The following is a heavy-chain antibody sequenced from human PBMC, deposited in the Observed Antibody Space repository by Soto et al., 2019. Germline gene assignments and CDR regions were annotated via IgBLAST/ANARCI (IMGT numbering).Heavy chain of an antibody. J-gene: IGHJ4*02. D-gene: IGHD6-13*01. Sequence: SETLSLTCTVSGASISSGGYYWTWIRQHPGKGLEWIGYIDYSGSTYHNPSLKSRVTISVDTSKNQFSLNLNSMTAADTAVYYCARQGSSSSLYYFDYWGQGTLVTVSS. CDR3: ARQGSSSSLYYFDY. V-gene: IGHV4-31*03. CDR2: IDYSGST. CDR1: GASISSGGYY.